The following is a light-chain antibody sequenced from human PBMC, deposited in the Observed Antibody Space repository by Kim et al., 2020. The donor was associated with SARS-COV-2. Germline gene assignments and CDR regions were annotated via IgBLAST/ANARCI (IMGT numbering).Light chain of an antibody. V-gene: IGKV3-15*01. CDR1: QSVSST. J-gene: IGKJ1*01. CDR2: GAS. Sequence: EIVMTQSPATLSVSPGERATLSCRASQSVSSTLPWYQQKPGQAPRLLIYGASTRATGIPARFSGSGSGTEFTLTISSLQSEDFAVYYCQQYNNWLPGTFGQGTKVDIK. CDR3: QQYNNWLPGT.